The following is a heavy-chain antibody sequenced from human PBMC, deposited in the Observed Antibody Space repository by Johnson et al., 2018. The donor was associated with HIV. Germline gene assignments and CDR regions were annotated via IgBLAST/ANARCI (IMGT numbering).Heavy chain of an antibody. CDR3: ANLLFLQWLAPDDGFDI. CDR1: GFSFSSYA. Sequence: VHLVESGGGSVQPGGSLRLSCAASGFSFSSYALTWVRQAPGKGLEWVSGISGSGVSTYYADSVKGRFTISRDHSKDTLFLQMDSMRPEETAVYYCANLLFLQWLAPDDGFDIWGQGTMVTVSS. CDR2: ISGSGVST. V-gene: IGHV3-23*04. D-gene: IGHD3-3*01. J-gene: IGHJ3*02.